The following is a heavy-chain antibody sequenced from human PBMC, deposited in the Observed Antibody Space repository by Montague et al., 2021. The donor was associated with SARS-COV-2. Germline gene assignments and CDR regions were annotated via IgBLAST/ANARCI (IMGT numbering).Heavy chain of an antibody. CDR2: ISYSGST. V-gene: IGHV4-61*01. D-gene: IGHD3-22*01. CDR3: ARGGYESVGYYYIYPD. J-gene: IGHJ4*02. CDR1: GASVRSGNSY. Sequence: SETLSLTCTVSGASVRSGNSYWNWIRQPPGKGLEWIGYISYSGSTSYSPSLKSRVTISVDTSKNQLSLKVISVTAADTAVYYCARGGYESVGYYYIYPDWGQGTLVTVSS.